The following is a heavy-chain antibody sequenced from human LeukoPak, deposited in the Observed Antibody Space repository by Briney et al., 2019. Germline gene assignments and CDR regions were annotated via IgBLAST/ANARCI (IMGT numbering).Heavy chain of an antibody. CDR1: GFTFTSSA. CDR2: IVVGSGNT. Sequence: GTSVKVSCKASGFTFTSSAMQWVRQARGQRLEWVGWIVVGSGNTNYAQKFQERVTITRDMSTSTAYMELSSLRSEDTAVYYCAAAQNFPVYCSGGSCFYYFDYWGQGTLVTVSS. V-gene: IGHV1-58*02. CDR3: AAAQNFPVYCSGGSCFYYFDY. J-gene: IGHJ4*02. D-gene: IGHD2-15*01.